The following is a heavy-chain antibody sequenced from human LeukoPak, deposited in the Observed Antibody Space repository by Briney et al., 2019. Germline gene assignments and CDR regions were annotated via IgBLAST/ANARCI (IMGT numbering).Heavy chain of an antibody. CDR1: GYTFTSYG. J-gene: IGHJ5*02. Sequence: GASVKVSCKASGYTFTSYGISWVRQAPGQGLEWMGWISAYNGNTNYAQKLQGRVTMTTDTSTSTAYMELRSLRSDDTAVYYCARESPARGCSSTSCFQRFDPWGQGTLVTVSS. V-gene: IGHV1-18*04. D-gene: IGHD2-2*01. CDR3: ARESPARGCSSTSCFQRFDP. CDR2: ISAYNGNT.